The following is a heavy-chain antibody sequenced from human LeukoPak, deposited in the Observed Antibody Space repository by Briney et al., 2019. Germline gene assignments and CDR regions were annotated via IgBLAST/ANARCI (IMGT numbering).Heavy chain of an antibody. CDR3: ARDPYSSSPDFDY. J-gene: IGHJ4*02. CDR2: INAGNGNT. CDR1: GYTFTSYA. V-gene: IGHV1-3*01. D-gene: IGHD6-6*01. Sequence: ASVKVSCKASGYTFTSYAMHWVRQAPGQRLEWMGWINAGNGNTKYSQKFQGRVTMTRDTSTSTVYMELSSLRSEDTAVYYCARDPYSSSPDFDYWGQGTLVTVSS.